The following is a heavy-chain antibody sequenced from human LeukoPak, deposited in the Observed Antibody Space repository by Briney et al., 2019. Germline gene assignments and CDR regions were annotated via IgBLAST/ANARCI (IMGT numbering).Heavy chain of an antibody. CDR2: IRYDGSNK. V-gene: IGHV3-30*02. J-gene: IGHJ6*03. CDR3: AKDGDCSSTSCYVPLAYYYYYMDV. Sequence: GGSLRLSCAASGFSVSSTFMTWVRQAPGKGLEWVAFIRYDGSNKYYADSVKGQFTISRDNSKNTLYLQMNSLRAEDTAVYYCAKDGDCSSTSCYVPLAYYYYYMDVWGKGTTVTVSS. D-gene: IGHD2-2*01. CDR1: GFSVSSTF.